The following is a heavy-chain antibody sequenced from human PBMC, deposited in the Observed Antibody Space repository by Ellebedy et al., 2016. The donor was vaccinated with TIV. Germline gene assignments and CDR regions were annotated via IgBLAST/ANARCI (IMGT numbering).Heavy chain of an antibody. D-gene: IGHD3-3*01. CDR3: ATRYQRITIFGVVSAWYFDL. Sequence: GESLKISXAASGFTFSSYAMSWVRQAPGKGLEWVSAISGSGGSTYYADSVKGRFTISRDNSKNTLYLQMNSLRAEDTAVYYCATRYQRITIFGVVSAWYFDLWGRGTLVTVSS. CDR2: ISGSGGST. V-gene: IGHV3-23*01. J-gene: IGHJ2*01. CDR1: GFTFSSYA.